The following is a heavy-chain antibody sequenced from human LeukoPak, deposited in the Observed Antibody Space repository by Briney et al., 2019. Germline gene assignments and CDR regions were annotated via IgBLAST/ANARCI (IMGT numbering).Heavy chain of an antibody. CDR2: IRDKAYNYAT. V-gene: IGHV3-73*01. J-gene: IGHJ4*02. CDR1: GLTFSGAT. CDR3: SRHEALPGDY. D-gene: IGHD1-1*01. Sequence: PGGSLRLSCAASGLTFSGATMHWARQASRKGLEWVGHIRDKAYNYATAYAASVKGRFTISRDGSKNTAYLQMSSLKTEDTAVYYCSRHEALPGDYWGQGTLVTVSS.